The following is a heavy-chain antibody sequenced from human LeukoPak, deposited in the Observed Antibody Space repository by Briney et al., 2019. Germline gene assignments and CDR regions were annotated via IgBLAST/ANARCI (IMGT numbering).Heavy chain of an antibody. V-gene: IGHV4-59*08. CDR1: GFTFSSYS. CDR2: IYYSGST. D-gene: IGHD5-24*01. CDR3: AGQDGYNPYFDY. J-gene: IGHJ4*02. Sequence: GSLRLSCAASGFTFSSYSMNWVRQPPGKGLEWIGNIYYSGSTYYNPSLKSRVTISVDTSKNQFSLKVTSVTAADTAVYYCAGQDGYNPYFDYWGQGTLVTVSS.